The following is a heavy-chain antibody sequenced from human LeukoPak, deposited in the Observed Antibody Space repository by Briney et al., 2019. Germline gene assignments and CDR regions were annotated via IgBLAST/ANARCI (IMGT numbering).Heavy chain of an antibody. CDR3: ARRESGSYFDY. V-gene: IGHV4-59*08. CDR1: GGSFSGYY. Sequence: SETLSLTCAVYGGSFSGYYWSWIRQPPGKGLEWIGYIYYSGSTNYNPSLKSRVTISVDTSKNQFSLKLSSVTAADTAVYYCARRESGSYFDYWGQGTLVTVSS. D-gene: IGHD1-26*01. CDR2: IYYSGST. J-gene: IGHJ4*02.